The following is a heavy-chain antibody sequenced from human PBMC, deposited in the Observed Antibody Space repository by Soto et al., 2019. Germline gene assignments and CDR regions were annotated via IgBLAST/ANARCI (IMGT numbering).Heavy chain of an antibody. Sequence: QVQLQESGPGLVKPSETLSLTCTVSGGSISSYYWSWIRQPPGKGLEWIGYIYYSGSTNYNPSLTSRVXXSXDXXKNQFSLKLSSVTAADTAVYYCASGRGYSYGSFDYWGQGTLVTVSS. CDR3: ASGRGYSYGSFDY. V-gene: IGHV4-59*01. CDR2: IYYSGST. J-gene: IGHJ4*02. D-gene: IGHD5-18*01. CDR1: GGSISSYY.